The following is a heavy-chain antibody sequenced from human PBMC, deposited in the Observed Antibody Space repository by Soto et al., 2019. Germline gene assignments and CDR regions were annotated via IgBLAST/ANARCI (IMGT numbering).Heavy chain of an antibody. D-gene: IGHD1-26*01. Sequence: PGGSLRLSCAASGFTFSNYAISWVRQVPGKGLEWFSSISGSGGSTYYADSVKGRFTISRDNSKNTLYLQMNSLRAEDTAVYYCATYSGNYERYGVYYGMDVWGQGTTVTVSS. CDR3: ATYSGNYERYGVYYGMDV. CDR2: ISGSGGST. V-gene: IGHV3-23*01. CDR1: GFTFSNYA. J-gene: IGHJ6*02.